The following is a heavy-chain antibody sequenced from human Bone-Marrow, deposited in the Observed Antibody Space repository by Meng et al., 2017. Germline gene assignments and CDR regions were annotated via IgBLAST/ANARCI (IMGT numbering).Heavy chain of an antibody. V-gene: IGHV3-11*04. CDR2: ISSSGSTI. Sequence: GESLKISCAASGFTFSDYYMSWIRQAPGKGLEWVSYISSSGSTIYYADSVKGRFTISRDNAKNSLYLQMNSLRAEDTAVYYCARDGEAHGDYNYYGMDVWGQGTTVTVSS. CDR1: GFTFSDYY. J-gene: IGHJ6*02. CDR3: ARDGEAHGDYNYYGMDV. D-gene: IGHD4-17*01.